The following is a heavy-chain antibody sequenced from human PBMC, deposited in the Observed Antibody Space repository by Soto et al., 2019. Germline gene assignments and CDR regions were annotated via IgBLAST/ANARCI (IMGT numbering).Heavy chain of an antibody. CDR3: ARILYSSQRDGVDV. CDR2: ISGNSDAI. CDR1: GFTFSSYP. D-gene: IGHD2-8*01. Sequence: GGSLRLSCAASGFTFSSYPMTWVRQSPGKGLEWVSSISGNSDAIFYADSVKGRFTISRDNSRTTLYLQMNSLRAEDMAIYYCARILYSSQRDGVDVWGQGTTVTVSS. J-gene: IGHJ6*02. V-gene: IGHV3-23*01.